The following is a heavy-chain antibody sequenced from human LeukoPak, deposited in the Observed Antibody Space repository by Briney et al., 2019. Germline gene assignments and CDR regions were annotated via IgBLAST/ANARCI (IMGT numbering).Heavy chain of an antibody. V-gene: IGHV1-69*01. Sequence: GSSVKVSCKASGGTFSFYAISWVRQAPGQGLEWMGGIIPIFGTANYAQKFPGRVTITADESTSTAYMELSSLRSEDTAAYYCARGSSGWSFDYWGQGTLVTVSS. CDR2: IIPIFGTA. CDR3: ARGSSGWSFDY. CDR1: GGTFSFYA. D-gene: IGHD6-19*01. J-gene: IGHJ4*02.